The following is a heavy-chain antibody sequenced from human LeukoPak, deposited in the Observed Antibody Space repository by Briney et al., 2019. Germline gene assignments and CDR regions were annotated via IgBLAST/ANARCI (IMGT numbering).Heavy chain of an antibody. J-gene: IGHJ4*02. D-gene: IGHD3-22*01. CDR2: ISSSSGYI. V-gene: IGHV3-21*01. CDR1: GFTFSGDS. CDR3: ARDRDSSGYVDY. Sequence: GGSLRLSCAVSGFTFSGDSMNWVRQAPGKGLEWVSSISSSSGYIYYADSVKGRFTISRDNAKNSLYLQMNSLRAEDTAVYYCARDRDSSGYVDYWGQGTLVTVSS.